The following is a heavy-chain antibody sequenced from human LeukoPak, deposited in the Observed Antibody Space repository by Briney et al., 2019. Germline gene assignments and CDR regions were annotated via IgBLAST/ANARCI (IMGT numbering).Heavy chain of an antibody. CDR2: IYYSGST. CDR1: GGSISSYY. J-gene: IGHJ6*02. Sequence: SETLSLTCTVSGGSISSYYWSWIRQPPGKGLEWIGYIYYSGSTNYNPSLKSRVTISVDTSKNQFSLELSSVTAADTAVYYCARHFPFYYYYGMDVWGQGTTVTVSS. V-gene: IGHV4-59*08. CDR3: ARHFPFYYYYGMDV.